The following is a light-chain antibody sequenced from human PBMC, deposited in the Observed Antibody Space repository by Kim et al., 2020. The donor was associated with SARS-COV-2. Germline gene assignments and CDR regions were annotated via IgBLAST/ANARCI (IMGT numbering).Light chain of an antibody. Sequence: SAFVGDRVTITSRASQSISSWLAWYQQKPGKAPKLLIYDASSLESGVPSRFSGSGSGTEFTLTISSLQPDDFATYYCQQYNSYLYAFGQGTKLEIK. CDR1: QSISSW. V-gene: IGKV1-5*01. J-gene: IGKJ2*01. CDR2: DAS. CDR3: QQYNSYLYA.